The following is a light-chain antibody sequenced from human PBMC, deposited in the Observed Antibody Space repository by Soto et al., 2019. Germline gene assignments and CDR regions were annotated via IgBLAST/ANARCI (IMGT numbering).Light chain of an antibody. J-gene: IGKJ5*01. CDR1: QNMNNY. Sequence: DVQMTQSPPSLSATLGERVTIXXQASQNMNNYLNWYQQKPGRAPEILIYDASNLEAGVPSRFRGSGSGTDLTFTISRLQPEDIATYYCQQYDNLRTFGQGTRLDIK. V-gene: IGKV1-33*01. CDR2: DAS. CDR3: QQYDNLRT.